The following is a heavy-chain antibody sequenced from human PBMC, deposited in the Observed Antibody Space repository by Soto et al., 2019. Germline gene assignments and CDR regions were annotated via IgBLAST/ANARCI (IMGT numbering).Heavy chain of an antibody. CDR3: AKSIVRGVNGFFEY. CDR1: GFTFSRYA. J-gene: IGHJ4*02. D-gene: IGHD3-10*01. Sequence: QVQLVESGGGVVQPGRSLRLSCAASGFTFSRYAMHWVRQAPGKGLEWVAVMSYDENNKYYADSVKGRFTISRDNSKNTLYLQMDSLRAEDTAVYYCAKSIVRGVNGFFEYWGQGTLVTVSS. V-gene: IGHV3-30*18. CDR2: MSYDENNK.